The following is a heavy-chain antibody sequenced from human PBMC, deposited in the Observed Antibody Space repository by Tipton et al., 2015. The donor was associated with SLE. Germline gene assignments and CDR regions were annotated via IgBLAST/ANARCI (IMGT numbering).Heavy chain of an antibody. J-gene: IGHJ6*02. D-gene: IGHD3-3*01. CDR3: ARERAYYDFWSGYPDYYYYGMDV. CDR2: IYYSGST. V-gene: IGHV4-59*01. Sequence: LRLSCTVSGGSISSYYWSWIRQPPGKGLEWIGYIYYSGSTNYNPSLKSRVTISVDTSKNQFSLKLSSVTAADTAVYYRARERAYYDFWSGYPDYYYYGMDVWGQGP. CDR1: GGSISSYY.